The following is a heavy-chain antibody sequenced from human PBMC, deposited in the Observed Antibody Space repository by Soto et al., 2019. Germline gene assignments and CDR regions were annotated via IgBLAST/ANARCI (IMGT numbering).Heavy chain of an antibody. CDR1: GGSISSYY. J-gene: IGHJ4*02. V-gene: IGHV4-59*01. CDR3: ARGGGRLLRPLDY. Sequence: SETLSLTCTVSGGSISSYYWSWIRQPPGKGLEWIGYIYYSGSTNYNPSLKSRVTISVDTSKNQFSLKLSSVTAADTAVYYCARGGGRLLRPLDYWGQGTLVTVSS. CDR2: IYYSGST. D-gene: IGHD1-26*01.